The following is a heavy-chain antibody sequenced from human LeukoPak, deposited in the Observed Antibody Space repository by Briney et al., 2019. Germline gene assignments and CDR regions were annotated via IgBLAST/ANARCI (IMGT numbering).Heavy chain of an antibody. D-gene: IGHD2-2*01. J-gene: IGHJ4*02. CDR1: GGTFSSYA. CDR2: IIPIFGTA. CDR3: ARECSSASCGDY. V-gene: IGHV1-69*01. Sequence: ASVKVSCQASGGTFSSYAISWVGQAPGQGLEWMGGIIPIFGTANYAQKFQGRVTITADESTSTAYMELSSLRSEDTAVYYCARECSSASCGDYWGQGTLVTVSS.